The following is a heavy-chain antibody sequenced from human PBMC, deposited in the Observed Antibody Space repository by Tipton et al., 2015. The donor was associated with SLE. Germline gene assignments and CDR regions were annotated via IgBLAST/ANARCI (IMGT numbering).Heavy chain of an antibody. J-gene: IGHJ4*02. V-gene: IGHV4-38-2*01. CDR1: GYSISSGYY. CDR3: ARYRAAGYFDY. Sequence: TLSLTCAVSGYSISSGYYWGWIRQPPVKGLEWIGSIYHSGSTYYNPSLKSRVTISVDTSKNQFSLKLSSVTAADTAVYYCARYRAAGYFDYWGQGTLVTVSS. D-gene: IGHD6-13*01. CDR2: IYHSGST.